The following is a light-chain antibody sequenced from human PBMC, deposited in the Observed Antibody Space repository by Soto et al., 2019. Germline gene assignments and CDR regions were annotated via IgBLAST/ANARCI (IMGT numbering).Light chain of an antibody. J-gene: IGLJ1*01. Sequence: QSVLTQPPSVSGAPGQRVTISCTGSSSNIGRNYDVHWYQHVPGTAPKLVIYSSTNRPSGVPDRFSGSKSGTSASLAITGLQAEYEADYYCQSYDRSLSAHYVFGTGTKLTVL. V-gene: IGLV1-40*01. CDR3: QSYDRSLSAHYV. CDR1: SSNIGRNYD. CDR2: SST.